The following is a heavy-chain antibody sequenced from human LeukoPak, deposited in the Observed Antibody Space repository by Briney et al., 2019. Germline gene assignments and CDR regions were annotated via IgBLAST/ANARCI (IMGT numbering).Heavy chain of an antibody. CDR1: GGSISSSSYY. J-gene: IGHJ4*02. CDR2: IYYSGST. V-gene: IGHV4-39*07. CDR3: ARVGGSGWPRGNLDY. Sequence: SETLSLTCAASGGSISSSSYYWGWIRQPPGKGLGRIGSIYYSGSTDYNPSLKSRVTISVDTSKNQFSLRLSSVTAADTAVYYCARVGGSGWPRGNLDYWGQGTLVTVSS. D-gene: IGHD6-19*01.